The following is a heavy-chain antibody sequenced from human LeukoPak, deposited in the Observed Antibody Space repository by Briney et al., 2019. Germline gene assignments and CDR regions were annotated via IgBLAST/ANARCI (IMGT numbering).Heavy chain of an antibody. CDR3: ARHHLYDSSGDGRYYFDY. V-gene: IGHV4-38-2*01. J-gene: IGHJ4*02. CDR2: MSHSGST. CDR1: GYSISGGYH. D-gene: IGHD3-22*01. Sequence: SETLSRTCGGPGYSISGGYHWGWIRQPTRKGLEWIGSMSHSGSTYYNPSLRSRVTMSVDTSKNQFSVKLSSVTAADTAVYYCARHHLYDSSGDGRYYFDYWGQGTLVTV.